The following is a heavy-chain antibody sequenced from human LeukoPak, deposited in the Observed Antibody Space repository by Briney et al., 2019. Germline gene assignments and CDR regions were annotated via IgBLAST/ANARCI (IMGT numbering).Heavy chain of an antibody. CDR3: AREDYYGGSGSYRDFDY. CDR2: ISPASSA. Sequence: GGSLRLSCAASGFAFNTYAMIWVRQAPGKGLQWVSAISPASSAYYAGSVRGRFTISRDNSKNTVYLQMNSLRADDTAVYYCAREDYYGGSGSYRDFDYWGQGTLVTVSA. CDR1: GFAFNTYA. D-gene: IGHD3-10*01. V-gene: IGHV3-23*01. J-gene: IGHJ4*02.